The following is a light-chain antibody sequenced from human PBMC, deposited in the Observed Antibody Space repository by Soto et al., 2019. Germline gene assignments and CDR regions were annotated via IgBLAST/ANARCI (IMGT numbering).Light chain of an antibody. CDR3: QQSFSAPLT. CDR1: QNIKKF. Sequence: DIQMTQSPTSLSAPVGDSVTITCRASQNIKKFLNWYQQKPGKAPKLLIYTASSVQAGFPSRFSGSGSGTDFTLTISSLQPEDFATYSCQQSFSAPLTFGGVTRVEI. CDR2: TAS. J-gene: IGKJ4*01. V-gene: IGKV1-39*01.